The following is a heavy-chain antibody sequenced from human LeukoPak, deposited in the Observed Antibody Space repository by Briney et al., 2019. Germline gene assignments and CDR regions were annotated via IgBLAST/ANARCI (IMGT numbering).Heavy chain of an antibody. V-gene: IGHV3-48*01. CDR2: ISSSSSTI. J-gene: IGHJ4*02. Sequence: GGSLRLSCAASGFTFSSYSMNWVRQAPGKGLEWVSYISSSSSTIYYADSVKGRFTISRDNSKNTLYLQMNSLRAEDTAVYYCAKVVDIVVVPAAPELDYWGQGTLVTVSS. CDR1: GFTFSSYS. D-gene: IGHD2-2*01. CDR3: AKVVDIVVVPAAPELDY.